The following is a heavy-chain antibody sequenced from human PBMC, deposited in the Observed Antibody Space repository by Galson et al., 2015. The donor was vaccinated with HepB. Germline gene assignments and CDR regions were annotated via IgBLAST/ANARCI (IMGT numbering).Heavy chain of an antibody. CDR1: GYTFTSYG. CDR3: ALQLGYCSSTSCRPGRYYYYMDV. CDR2: ISAYNGNT. D-gene: IGHD2-2*01. V-gene: IGHV1-18*01. J-gene: IGHJ6*03. Sequence: SVKVSCKASGYTFTSYGISWVRQAPGQGLEWMGWISAYNGNTNYAQKLQGRVTMTTDTSTSTAYMELRSLRSDDTAVYYCALQLGYCSSTSCRPGRYYYYMDVWGKGTTVTVSS.